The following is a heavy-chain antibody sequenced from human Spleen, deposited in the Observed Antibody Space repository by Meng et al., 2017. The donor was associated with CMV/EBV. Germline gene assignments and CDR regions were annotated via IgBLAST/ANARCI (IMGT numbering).Heavy chain of an antibody. CDR3: ARSRRWLGYYNF. V-gene: IGHV3-30-3*01. J-gene: IGHJ4*02. CDR1: GFTFSSYA. CDR2: ISYDGSNK. Sequence: GGSLRLSCAASGFTFSSYAMHWVRQAPGKGLEWVAVISYDGSNKYYADSVKGRFTISRDNSKNTLYLQMNSLRAGDTALYYCARSRRWLGYYNFWGQGTLVTVSS. D-gene: IGHD3-3*01.